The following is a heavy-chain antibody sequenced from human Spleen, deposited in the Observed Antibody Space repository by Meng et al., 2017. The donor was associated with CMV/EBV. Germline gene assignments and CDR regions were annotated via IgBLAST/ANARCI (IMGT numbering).Heavy chain of an antibody. J-gene: IGHJ6*02. D-gene: IGHD3-10*01. Sequence: SETLSLTCTVSGGSISSSSYYWGWIRQPPGKGLEWIGSIYYSGSTYYNPSLKSRVTISVDTSKNQFSLRLSSVTAADTAVYYCARDQSGIGGPYSYNGMDVWGQGTTVTVSS. CDR3: ARDQSGIGGPYSYNGMDV. CDR2: IYYSGST. V-gene: IGHV4-39*07. CDR1: GGSISSSSYY.